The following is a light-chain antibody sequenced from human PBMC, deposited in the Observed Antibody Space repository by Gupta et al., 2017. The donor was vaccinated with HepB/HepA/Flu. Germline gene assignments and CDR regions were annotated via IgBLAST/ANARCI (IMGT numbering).Light chain of an antibody. V-gene: IGLV1-47*01. CDR2: RNN. J-gene: IGLJ3*02. Sequence: QSVLTQPPSASGTPGQRVTISCFGSSSNIGRDFVYWYQQLPGTAPKLLIYRNNQRPSGVPDRFSGSKSGTSASLAISGLRSEDEADYYCAAWDDSLRDWVFGGGTKLTVL. CDR1: SSNIGRDF. CDR3: AAWDDSLRDWV.